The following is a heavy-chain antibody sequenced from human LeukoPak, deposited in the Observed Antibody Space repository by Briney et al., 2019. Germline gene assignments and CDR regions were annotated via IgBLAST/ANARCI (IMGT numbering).Heavy chain of an antibody. Sequence: PGRSLRLSCAASGFTFSSYAMHWVRQAPGKGLEWVAVISYDGSNKYYADSVKGRFTISRDNSKNTLYLQMNSLRAEDTAVYYCASTYGSGSYFLFDYWGQGTLVTASS. CDR3: ASTYGSGSYFLFDY. D-gene: IGHD3-10*01. CDR1: GFTFSSYA. J-gene: IGHJ4*02. V-gene: IGHV3-30-3*01. CDR2: ISYDGSNK.